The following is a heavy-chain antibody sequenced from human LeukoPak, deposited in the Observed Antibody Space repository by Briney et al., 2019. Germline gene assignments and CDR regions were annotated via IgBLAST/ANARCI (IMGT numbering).Heavy chain of an antibody. V-gene: IGHV1-3*01. CDR2: INAGNGNT. J-gene: IGHJ4*02. CDR1: GYTFTTYA. Sequence: GASVKVSCKASGYTFTTYAMHWVRQAPGQRLEWMGWINAGNGNTKYSQKFQARVTITRDTSASTAYMELSSLRSEDTAVYYCARDPIGSRWPYYFDYWGQGILVTVSS. D-gene: IGHD6-13*01. CDR3: ARDPIGSRWPYYFDY.